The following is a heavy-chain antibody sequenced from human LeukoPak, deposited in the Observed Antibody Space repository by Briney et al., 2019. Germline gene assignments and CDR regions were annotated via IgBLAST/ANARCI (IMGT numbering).Heavy chain of an antibody. CDR3: ARRYYDFWSGYYFDY. Sequence: ASVKVSCKASGYTFTGYYMHWVRQAPGQGLEWMGWINPNSGGTNYAQKFQGRVTITRNTSISTAYMELSSLRSEDTAVYYCARRYYDFWSGYYFDYWGQGTLVTVSS. J-gene: IGHJ4*02. CDR2: INPNSGGT. CDR1: GYTFTGYY. D-gene: IGHD3-3*01. V-gene: IGHV1-2*02.